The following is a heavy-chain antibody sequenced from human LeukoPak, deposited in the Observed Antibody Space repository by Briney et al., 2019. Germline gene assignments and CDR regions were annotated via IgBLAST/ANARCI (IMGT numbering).Heavy chain of an antibody. J-gene: IGHJ4*02. CDR1: GYTFTGYY. CDR2: INPNSGGT. CDR3: ARGTKFSTFDIVVVPFDY. V-gene: IGHV1-2*06. Sequence: ASVKVSCKASGYTFTGYYIHWVRQAPGQGLEWMGRINPNSGGTNCAQKFQGRVTMTRDTSISTAYMELSRLRSDDTAVYYCARGTKFSTFDIVVVPFDYWGQGTLVTVSS. D-gene: IGHD2-2*01.